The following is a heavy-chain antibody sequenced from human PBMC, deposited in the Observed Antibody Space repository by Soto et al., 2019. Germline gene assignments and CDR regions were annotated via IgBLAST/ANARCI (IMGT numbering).Heavy chain of an antibody. D-gene: IGHD3-3*01. CDR3: ARGDRGGTYYDFWSGYYLLDY. V-gene: IGHV3-21*01. CDR2: ISSSSSYI. CDR1: GFTFSSYS. Sequence: EVQLVESGGGLVKPGGSLRLSCAASGFTFSSYSMNWVRQAPGKGLEWVSSISSSSSYIYYPDSVKGRFTISRDNAKNSLYLQMNSLRAEDTAVYYCARGDRGGTYYDFWSGYYLLDYWGQGTLVTVSS. J-gene: IGHJ4*02.